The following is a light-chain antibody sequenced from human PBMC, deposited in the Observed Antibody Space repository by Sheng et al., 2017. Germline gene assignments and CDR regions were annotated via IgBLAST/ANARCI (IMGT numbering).Light chain of an antibody. CDR1: QSVSFN. CDR3: QQYNNWPPYS. J-gene: IGKJ2*03. V-gene: IGKV3-15*01. Sequence: EIVMTQSPATLSVSPGERATLSCRASQSVSFNLAWYQQRPGQVPRLLIYGASTRVTGIPARFSGSGSGTEFTLTITSLQSEDSAVYYCQQYNNWPPYSFGLGDQSWKSN. CDR2: GAS.